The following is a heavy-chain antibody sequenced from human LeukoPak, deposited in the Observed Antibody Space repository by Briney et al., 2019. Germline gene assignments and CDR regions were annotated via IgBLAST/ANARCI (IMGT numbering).Heavy chain of an antibody. D-gene: IGHD3-10*01. CDR2: TYTSGGT. J-gene: IGHJ5*02. Sequence: SETLSLTCTVSGGSISSGSYYWSWIRQPAGKGLEWVGRTYTSGGTIYSPSLESRVTISLDTSKNQFPLKLSSVTAADTAVYYCARDSSLSGWFDPWGQGTLVTVSS. CDR3: ARDSSLSGWFDP. V-gene: IGHV4-61*02. CDR1: GGSISSGSYY.